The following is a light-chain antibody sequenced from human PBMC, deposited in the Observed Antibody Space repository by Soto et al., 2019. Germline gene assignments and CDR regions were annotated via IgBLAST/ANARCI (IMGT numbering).Light chain of an antibody. Sequence: DIVMTHSPDSLSVSLCESATVSFKSTQGVLSSSNNKNYLAWYLQKPGQSPQLLIYLVSNRASGVPDRFSGSGSGTDFTLKISRVEAEDVGVYYCMQGLQDPLTFGQGTKVDI. CDR1: QGVLSSSNNKNY. CDR2: LVS. V-gene: IGKV2-28*01. CDR3: MQGLQDPLT. J-gene: IGKJ1*01.